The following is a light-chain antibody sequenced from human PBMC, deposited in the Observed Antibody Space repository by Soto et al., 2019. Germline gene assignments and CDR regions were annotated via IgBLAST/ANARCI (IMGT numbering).Light chain of an antibody. Sequence: ETVLTQSPGTLSLSPGERATLSCRASQSVGTYLAWYQQKPGQAPRLLIYDASNRATGIPARFSGSGSGTDFTLTISSLEPEDFAVYYCQQRSDWPTFGQGTKLEIK. J-gene: IGKJ2*01. V-gene: IGKV3-11*01. CDR1: QSVGTY. CDR2: DAS. CDR3: QQRSDWPT.